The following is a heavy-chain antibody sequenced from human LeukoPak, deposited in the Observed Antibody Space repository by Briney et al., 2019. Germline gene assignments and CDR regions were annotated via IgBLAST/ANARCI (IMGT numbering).Heavy chain of an antibody. J-gene: IGHJ4*02. D-gene: IGHD2-15*01. V-gene: IGHV3-23*01. Sequence: GGSLRLSCVASGFTFSSYAVSWVRQAPGRGLEWVSDISGSGGSTYYADSVKGRFTVSRDNSKNTLYLQMNSLRVEDMAVYYCAKGRCGGGSCSYYFDYWGQGTLVTVSS. CDR3: AKGRCGGGSCSYYFDY. CDR2: ISGSGGST. CDR1: GFTFSSYA.